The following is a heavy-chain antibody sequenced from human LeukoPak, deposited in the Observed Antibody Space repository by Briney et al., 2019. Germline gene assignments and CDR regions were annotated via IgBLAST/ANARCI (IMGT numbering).Heavy chain of an antibody. CDR2: INTNTGSP. V-gene: IGHV7-4-1*02. CDR1: GYTFTSYD. CDR3: ARAETVWASDYDNNGYYDY. Sequence: ASVKVSCKDSGYTFTSYDINWVRQAPGQGLEWMGWINTNTGSPTYAQAFTGRFVFSLDTSVSTAFLQINSLRAEDTAVYFCARAETVWASDYDNNGYYDYWGQGTLVTVSS. J-gene: IGHJ4*02. D-gene: IGHD3-22*01.